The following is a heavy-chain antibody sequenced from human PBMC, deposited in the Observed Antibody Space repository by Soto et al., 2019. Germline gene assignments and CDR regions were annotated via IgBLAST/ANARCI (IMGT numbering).Heavy chain of an antibody. J-gene: IGHJ4*02. Sequence: EVQLVESGGGLVQPGGSLRLSCAASGFTFSHYWMTWVRQAPGKGLEWVANMKEDGSDKNYVDSVKGRFTISRDNAKNSLYLQMNSLRAEDPAMYYCARGGSESDYWGQGTLVTVSS. CDR1: GFTFSHYW. CDR2: MKEDGSDK. V-gene: IGHV3-7*01. D-gene: IGHD3-16*01. CDR3: ARGGSESDY.